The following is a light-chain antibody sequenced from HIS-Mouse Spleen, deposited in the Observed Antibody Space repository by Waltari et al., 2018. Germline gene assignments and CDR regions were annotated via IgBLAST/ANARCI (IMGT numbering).Light chain of an antibody. V-gene: IGLV2-23*01. CDR1: SSDVGSYNL. CDR3: CSYAGSSTWV. Sequence: QSALTQPASVSGSPGQSITIPCTGTSSDVGSYNLVPWYQQHPGKAPKLMIYEGSKRPSGVSNRFPGSKSGNTASLTISGLQAEDEADYYCCSYAGSSTWVFGGGTKLTVL. J-gene: IGLJ3*02. CDR2: EGS.